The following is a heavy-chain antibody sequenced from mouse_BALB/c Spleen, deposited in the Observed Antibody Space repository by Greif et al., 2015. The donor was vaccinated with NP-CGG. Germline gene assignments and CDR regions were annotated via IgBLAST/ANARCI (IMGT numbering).Heavy chain of an antibody. V-gene: IGHV1-15*01. CDR3: TRWDYGSSYAMDY. Sequence: VQLQQSGAELVRPGASVTLSCKASGYTFTDYEMHWVKQTPVHGLEWIGAIDPETGGTAYNQKFKGKATLTADKSSSTADMELRSMTSEDSAVYYCTRWDYGSSYAMDYWGQGTSVTVSS. J-gene: IGHJ4*01. CDR1: GYTFTDYE. D-gene: IGHD1-1*01. CDR2: IDPETGGT.